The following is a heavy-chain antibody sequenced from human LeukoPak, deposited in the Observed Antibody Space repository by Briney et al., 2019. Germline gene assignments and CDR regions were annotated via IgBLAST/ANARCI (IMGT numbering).Heavy chain of an antibody. CDR1: GGSISSYY. J-gene: IGHJ1*01. D-gene: IGHD4-23*01. CDR3: AREYGGNRGYFQH. Sequence: SETLSLTCTVSGGSISSYYWSWIRQPPGKGLEWIGYIYYSGSTNYNPSLKSRVTISVDTSKNQFSLKLSSVTAADTAVYYCAREYGGNRGYFQHWGQGTLVTVSS. CDR2: IYYSGST. V-gene: IGHV4-59*01.